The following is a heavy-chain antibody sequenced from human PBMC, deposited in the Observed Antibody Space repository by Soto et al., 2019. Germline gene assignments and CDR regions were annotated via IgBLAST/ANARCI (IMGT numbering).Heavy chain of an antibody. CDR2: IIPIFGTA. J-gene: IGHJ3*02. D-gene: IGHD3-22*01. CDR1: GGTFSSYA. Sequence: QVQLVQSAAEVKKPGSSVKVSCKASGGTFSSYAISWVRQAPGQGLEWMGGIIPIFGTANYAQKFQGRVTITADESTSTAYMELSSLRSEDTAVYYCARGYYDSSGRDKHAFDIWGQGTMVTVSS. V-gene: IGHV1-69*01. CDR3: ARGYYDSSGRDKHAFDI.